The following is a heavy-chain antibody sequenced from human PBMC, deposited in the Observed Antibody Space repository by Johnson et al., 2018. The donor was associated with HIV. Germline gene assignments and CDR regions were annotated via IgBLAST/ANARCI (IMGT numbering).Heavy chain of an antibody. CDR2: ISDDGGSK. D-gene: IGHD4-17*01. CDR1: GFTLGRYA. J-gene: IGHJ3*02. CDR3: ARDHLRCAFDI. Sequence: QVQLVESGGGVVQPGRSLRISCAASGFTLGRYALHWVRQAPGKGLDWVAVISDDGGSKYYGDSVKGRFTISRDNSKNTLYLQMNSLRAEDTAVYYCARDHLRCAFDIWGQGTMVTVSS. V-gene: IGHV3-30*04.